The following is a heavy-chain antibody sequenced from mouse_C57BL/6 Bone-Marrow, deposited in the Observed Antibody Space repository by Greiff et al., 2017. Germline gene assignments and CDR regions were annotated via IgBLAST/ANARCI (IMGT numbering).Heavy chain of an antibody. D-gene: IGHD2-4*01. V-gene: IGHV1-54*01. CDR3: ARRMIRNYFDY. J-gene: IGHJ2*01. CDR1: GYAFTNYL. Sequence: VQLQESGAELVRPGTSVTVSCTASGYAFTNYLIEWVKQRPGQGLEWIGVINPGSGGTNYNEKFKGKATLTADTSSSTAYMQLSSLTSEDSAVYVSARRMIRNYFDYWGQGTTLTVSS. CDR2: INPGSGGT.